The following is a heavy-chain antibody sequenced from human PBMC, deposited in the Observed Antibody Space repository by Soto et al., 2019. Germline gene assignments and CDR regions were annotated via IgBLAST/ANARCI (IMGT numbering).Heavy chain of an antibody. CDR1: GGTFSSYA. CDR3: AHQERVGATTFDY. J-gene: IGHJ4*02. CDR2: IIPIFGTA. V-gene: IGHV1-69*13. D-gene: IGHD1-26*01. Sequence: ASVKVSCKASGGTFSSYAISWVRQAPGQGLEWMGGIIPIFGTANYAQKFQGRVTITADESTSTAYMELSSLRSEDTAVYYCAHQERVGATTFDYWGQGTLVTVSS.